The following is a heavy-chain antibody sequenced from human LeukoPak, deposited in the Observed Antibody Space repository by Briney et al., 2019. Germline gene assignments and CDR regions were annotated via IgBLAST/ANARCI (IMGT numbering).Heavy chain of an antibody. D-gene: IGHD3-22*01. CDR2: ISYDGRNK. V-gene: IGHV3-30-3*02. CDR3: ASGGGLYYDSSGFDY. Sequence: GGSLRLSCVASGFTFSTYAMHWVRQAPGKGLEWVAVISYDGRNKYYADSVKGRFTISRDNSKNTLYLQMNSLRAGDTAVYYCASGGGLYYDSSGFDYWGQGTLVTVST. J-gene: IGHJ4*02. CDR1: GFTFSTYA.